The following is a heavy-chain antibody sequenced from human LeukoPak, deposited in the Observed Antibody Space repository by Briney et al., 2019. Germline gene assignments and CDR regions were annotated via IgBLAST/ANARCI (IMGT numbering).Heavy chain of an antibody. J-gene: IGHJ4*02. D-gene: IGHD4-17*01. CDR1: GFTVSSNY. CDR3: AKDARDYGDYSAGFDY. Sequence: PGGSLRLSCAASGFTVSSNYMSWVRQAPGKGLEWVSVIYSGGSTYYADSVKGRFTISRDNSKNTLYLQMNSLRAEDTAVYYCAKDARDYGDYSAGFDYWGQGTLVTVSS. V-gene: IGHV3-53*05. CDR2: IYSGGST.